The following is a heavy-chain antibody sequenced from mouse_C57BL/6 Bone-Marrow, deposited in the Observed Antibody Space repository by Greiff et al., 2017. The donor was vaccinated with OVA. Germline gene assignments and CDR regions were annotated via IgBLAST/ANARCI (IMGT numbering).Heavy chain of an antibody. CDR2: INPNNGGT. D-gene: IGHD1-1*01. Sequence: EVQLQQPGAELVKPGASVKIPCKASGYTFTDYNMDWVKQSHGKSLEWIGDINPNNGGTIYNQKFKGKATLTVDKSSSTAYMELRSLTSEDTAVYYCARWNSYGSSYVLDYWGQGTTLTVSS. CDR3: ARWNSYGSSYVLDY. J-gene: IGHJ2*01. V-gene: IGHV1-18*01. CDR1: GYTFTDYN.